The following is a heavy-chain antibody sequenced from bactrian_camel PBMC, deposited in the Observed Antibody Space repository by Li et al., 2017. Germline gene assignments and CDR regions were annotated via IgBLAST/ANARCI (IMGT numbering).Heavy chain of an antibody. Sequence: HVQLVESGGGSVQAGGSLRLSCAFSGYTYSAHCMGWFRQAPGKAREAVAIFSTGEKTDYADSVKGRFTISRDSGKSTLWLQMDSLQPDDAGEYYCAAEPKGSRRWVGYAWKCQGQGTQVTVS. CDR2: FSTGEKT. J-gene: IGHJ4*01. D-gene: IGHD3*01. V-gene: IGHV3S53*01. CDR1: GYTYSAHC.